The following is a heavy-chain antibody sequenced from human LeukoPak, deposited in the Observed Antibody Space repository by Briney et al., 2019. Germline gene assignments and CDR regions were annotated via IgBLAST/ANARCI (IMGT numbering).Heavy chain of an antibody. CDR1: GFTFSSFE. CDR3: ARDWYDNSDAFDI. Sequence: GGSLRLSCAASGFTFSSFEMNWVRQAPGKGLEWVSYITSSGSTTHYADSVEGRFTISRDNAKNSLYLQMNSLRAEDTAVYYCARDWYDNSDAFDIWGQGTMVTVSS. V-gene: IGHV3-48*03. D-gene: IGHD3-9*01. CDR2: ITSSGSTT. J-gene: IGHJ3*02.